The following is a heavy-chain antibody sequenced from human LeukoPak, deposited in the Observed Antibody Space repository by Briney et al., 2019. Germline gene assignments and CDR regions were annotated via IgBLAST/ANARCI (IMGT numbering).Heavy chain of an antibody. J-gene: IGHJ4*02. Sequence: PSETLSLTCAVSGSPIIASYWSWIRQPPGKGLEWIGYTHYSGTGNYNPSLKSRVTISIDTSKNRFSLRLTSVTAADTAVYYCARVRFYDTTGYSTSYYLDYWGQGALVTVSS. CDR2: THYSGTG. V-gene: IGHV4-59*01. CDR3: ARVRFYDTTGYSTSYYLDY. CDR1: GSPIIASY. D-gene: IGHD3-22*01.